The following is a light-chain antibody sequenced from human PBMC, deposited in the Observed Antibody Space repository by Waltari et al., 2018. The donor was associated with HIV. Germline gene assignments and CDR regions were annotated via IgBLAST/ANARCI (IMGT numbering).Light chain of an antibody. CDR3: QQVNGYPLT. CDR2: ATS. Sequence: DIQLTQSPSFLSASIGDRVTITCRASQNIYSYLVWYQQKPGRAPQVLIYATSTLQSGVPSRFIGSGSGTEFALTITNLQPDDFATYYCQQVNGYPLTFGGGTKVEIK. V-gene: IGKV1-9*01. J-gene: IGKJ4*01. CDR1: QNIYSY.